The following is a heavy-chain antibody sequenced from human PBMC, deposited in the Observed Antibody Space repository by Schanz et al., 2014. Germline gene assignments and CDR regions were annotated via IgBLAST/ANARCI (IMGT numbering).Heavy chain of an antibody. CDR3: ARDGNYYGSRNYYKTPYYFDY. D-gene: IGHD3-10*01. CDR1: GFAFSVYG. J-gene: IGHJ4*02. CDR2: IWNNGVTK. V-gene: IGHV3-33*01. Sequence: QVQMVESGGGVVQPGRSLRLSCAASGFAFSVYGMHWVRQAPGKGPEWVAVIWNNGVTKYYADSVRGRFTISRDRFQNTLYLRMSSLRAEDTAVYYCARDGNYYGSRNYYKTPYYFDYWGQGTLVTVSS.